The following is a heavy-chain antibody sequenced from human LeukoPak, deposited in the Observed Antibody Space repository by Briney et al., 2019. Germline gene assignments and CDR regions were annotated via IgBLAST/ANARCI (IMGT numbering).Heavy chain of an antibody. CDR2: IYYSGST. J-gene: IGHJ6*02. CDR3: ARGPRLHYYYYYGMDV. V-gene: IGHV4-39*07. CDR1: GGSISSSSYY. Sequence: SETLSLTCTVSGGSISSSSYYWGWIRQPPGKGLEWIGSIYYSGSTYYNPSLKSRVTISVDTSKNQFSLKLSSVTAADTAVYYCARGPRLHYYYYYGMDVWGQGTTVTVSS. D-gene: IGHD1-1*01.